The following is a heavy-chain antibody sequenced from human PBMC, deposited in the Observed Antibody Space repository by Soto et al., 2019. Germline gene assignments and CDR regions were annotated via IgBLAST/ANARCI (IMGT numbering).Heavy chain of an antibody. D-gene: IGHD3-22*01. V-gene: IGHV1-69*13. Sequence: ASVKVSCKASGGSFSGYAIRWVRQAPGQGLEWVGGIIPIFGTANYAQKFQGRVTITADESTSTAYMELSSLRSEDTAVYYCARDQPAKYVDSRDSGYGMDFWGQGTTVNLSS. CDR1: GGSFSGYA. CDR3: ARDQPAKYVDSRDSGYGMDF. J-gene: IGHJ6*02. CDR2: IIPIFGTA.